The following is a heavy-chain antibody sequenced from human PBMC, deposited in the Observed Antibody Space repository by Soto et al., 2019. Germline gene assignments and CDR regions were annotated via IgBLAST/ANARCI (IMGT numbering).Heavy chain of an antibody. CDR2: ISGSGDST. V-gene: IGHV3-23*01. J-gene: IGHJ4*02. Sequence: EVQLLESGGGLVQRGGSLRVSCAASGFTFSSYAMSWVRQAPGKGLEWVSVISGSGDSTYYADSVKGRFTISRDNSKNTMYMHMNSLRAEDTAVYYSARRGSGSYYDYWGQGTLVNVSS. CDR3: ARRGSGSYYDY. D-gene: IGHD1-26*01. CDR1: GFTFSSYA.